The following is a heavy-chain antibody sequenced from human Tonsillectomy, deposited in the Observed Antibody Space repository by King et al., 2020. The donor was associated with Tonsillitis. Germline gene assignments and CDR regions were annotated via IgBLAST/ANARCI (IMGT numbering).Heavy chain of an antibody. V-gene: IGHV2-5*02. J-gene: IGHJ4*02. CDR2: IYWDDDK. Sequence: VTLKESGPTLVKPTQTLTLTCTFSGFSLSSSGVGVGWIRQPPGKALEWLALIYWDDDKRHSPSLKSRLTITKDSSKNQVVLTMTNMDPVDTATYYCSHSLRRPKGHGGSCYFFDYWGQGTLVTVSS. D-gene: IGHD2-15*01. CDR1: GFSLSSSGVG. CDR3: SHSLRRPKGHGGSCYFFDY.